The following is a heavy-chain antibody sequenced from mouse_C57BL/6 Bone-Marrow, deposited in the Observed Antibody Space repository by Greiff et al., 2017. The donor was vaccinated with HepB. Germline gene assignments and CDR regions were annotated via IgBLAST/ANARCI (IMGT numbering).Heavy chain of an antibody. CDR1: GFTFSDYY. CDR3: ARHLSSMDY. Sequence: EVKVEESGGGLVQPGGSLKLSCAASGFTFSDYYMYWVRPTPEKRLEWVAYISNGGGSTYYPDTVKGRFTISRDNAKNTLYLQMSRLKSEDTAMYYCARHLSSMDYWGQGTSVTVSS. CDR2: ISNGGGST. V-gene: IGHV5-12*01. J-gene: IGHJ4*01.